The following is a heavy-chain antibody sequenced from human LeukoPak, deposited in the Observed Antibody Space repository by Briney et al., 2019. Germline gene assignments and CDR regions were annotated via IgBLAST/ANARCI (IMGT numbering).Heavy chain of an antibody. CDR2: IIPILGIA. CDR1: GGTFSSYA. Sequence: SVPVSCKASGGTFSSYAFSWVRQPPGQGLEWMGRIIPILGIANYAQKFQGRVTITADKSTSTAYMELSSLRAEDTAVYYCARDTSPKRGYSYSQWGQGTLVTVSS. V-gene: IGHV1-69*04. CDR3: ARDTSPKRGYSYSQ. J-gene: IGHJ4*02. D-gene: IGHD5-18*01.